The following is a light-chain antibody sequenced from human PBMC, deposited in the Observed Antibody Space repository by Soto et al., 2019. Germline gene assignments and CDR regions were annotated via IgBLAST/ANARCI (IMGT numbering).Light chain of an antibody. CDR3: QQYNHWPPIT. J-gene: IGKJ3*01. CDR1: QSISSY. V-gene: IGKV1-39*01. CDR2: ATD. Sequence: DIQMTQSPSSLSASVGDRFTITCLSSQSISSYLNWYQQQSGKAPKLLIYATDTLQSGVPSRFSGSGSGTEFTLTISGLQSEDFAVYFCQQYNHWPPITFGPGTKVDI.